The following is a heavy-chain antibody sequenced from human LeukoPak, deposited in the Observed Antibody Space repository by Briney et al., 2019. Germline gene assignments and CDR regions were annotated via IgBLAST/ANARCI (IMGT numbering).Heavy chain of an antibody. V-gene: IGHV3-30*18. CDR1: GFTFSSYG. CDR2: ISYDGSNK. Sequence: GGSLRLSCAAPGFTFSSYGMHWVRQAPGKGLEWVAVISYDGSNKYYADSVKGRFTISRDNSKNTLYLQMNSLRAEDTAVYYCAKDGTALALDYWGQGTLVTVSS. J-gene: IGHJ4*02. D-gene: IGHD5-18*01. CDR3: AKDGTALALDY.